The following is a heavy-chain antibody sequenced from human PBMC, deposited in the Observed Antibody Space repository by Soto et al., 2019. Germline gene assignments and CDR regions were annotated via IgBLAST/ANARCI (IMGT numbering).Heavy chain of an antibody. CDR2: IDPSDSYT. D-gene: IGHD5-12*01. CDR1: GYSFTTYW. CDR3: ARLAMATRRGYYGMDV. J-gene: IGHJ6*02. V-gene: IGHV5-10-1*01. Sequence: EVQLVQSGAEVKKPGESLRISCKGSGYSFTTYWITWVRQMPGKGLEWMGRIDPSDSYTNYSPSFQGHVTISADKSISTAYLQGGSLKASDTAMYYCARLAMATRRGYYGMDVWGQGTTVTVSS.